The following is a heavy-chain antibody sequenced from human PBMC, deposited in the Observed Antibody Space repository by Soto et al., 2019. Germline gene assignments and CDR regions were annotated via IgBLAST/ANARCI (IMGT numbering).Heavy chain of an antibody. CDR2: IRGGGEST. V-gene: IGHV3-23*01. J-gene: IGHJ6*02. CDR3: AKATSGALQIHHFLGMDD. Sequence: EVQLLESGGGLVQPGGSLGISCAASGLTFSNYAMSWVRQAPGKGLEWVSSIRGGGESTYYADSVKGRFTISRDNSKNSLHLQMNSLKAEDTALYYCAKATSGALQIHHFLGMDDWGQGTTVTVSS. CDR1: GLTFSNYA. D-gene: IGHD4-17*01.